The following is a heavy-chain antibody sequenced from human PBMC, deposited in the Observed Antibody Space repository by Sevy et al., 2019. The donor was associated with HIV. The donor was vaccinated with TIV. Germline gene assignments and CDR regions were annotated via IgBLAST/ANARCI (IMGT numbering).Heavy chain of an antibody. J-gene: IGHJ4*02. V-gene: IGHV3-23*01. CDR3: AREGCTKPHDY. D-gene: IGHD2-8*01. CDR2: LSFGCGKI. Sequence: GGSLRLSCAASGFDFSIYSMSWVRQAPGKGLEWVSTLSFGCGKINYADSVEGRFTISRDNSKSSVYLQMNNMRVEDTAVYYCAREGCTKPHDYWGQRTLVTVSS. CDR1: GFDFSIYS.